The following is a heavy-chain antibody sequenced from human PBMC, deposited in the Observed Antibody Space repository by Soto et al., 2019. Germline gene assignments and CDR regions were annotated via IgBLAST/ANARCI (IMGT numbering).Heavy chain of an antibody. CDR2: IYYSGST. J-gene: IGHJ6*02. CDR3: ARAGIAAAGPYYYYYGMDV. V-gene: IGHV4-59*08. CDR1: GGSISSYC. D-gene: IGHD6-13*01. Sequence: SETLSLTCTVSGGSISSYCWSWLRQPPGKGLEWIGNIYYSGSTNYNPSLKSRVTISVDTSKNQFSLKLSSVTAADTAVYYCARAGIAAAGPYYYYYGMDVWGQGTTVTVSS.